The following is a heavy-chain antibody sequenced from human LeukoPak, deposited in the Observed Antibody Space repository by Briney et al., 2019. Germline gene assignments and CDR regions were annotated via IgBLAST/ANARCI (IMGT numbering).Heavy chain of an antibody. CDR2: INPNSGGT. V-gene: IGHV1-2*02. CDR3: ARGSSSWLPYYYFDY. Sequence: GASVKVSCKASGYTFTGYYMHWVRQAPGQGLEWMGWINPNSGGTNYAQKFQGRVTMTRDTSISTAYMELSRLRSDDTAVYYCARGSSSWLPYYYFDYWGQGTLVTVSS. CDR1: GYTFTGYY. D-gene: IGHD6-13*01. J-gene: IGHJ4*02.